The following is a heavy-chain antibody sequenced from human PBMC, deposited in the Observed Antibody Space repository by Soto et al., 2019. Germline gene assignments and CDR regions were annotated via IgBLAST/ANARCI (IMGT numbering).Heavy chain of an antibody. CDR3: ARDLGYCSGGTCYSVIDS. Sequence: GGSPRLSCAASGFTFSSYWMILVRQAPGKGLEWVANIKQDGSERYYVDSVKCRFTISRDNAQNSLLLQMNNLRVEDTAVYYCARDLGYCSGGTCYSVIDSWGQGALVTVSS. D-gene: IGHD2-15*01. J-gene: IGHJ4*02. V-gene: IGHV3-7*03. CDR1: GFTFSSYW. CDR2: IKQDGSER.